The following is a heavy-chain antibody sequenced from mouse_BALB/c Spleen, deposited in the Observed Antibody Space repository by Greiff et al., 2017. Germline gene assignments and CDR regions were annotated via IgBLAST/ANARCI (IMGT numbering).Heavy chain of an antibody. CDR2: IYPGDGDT. CDR1: GYTFTSYW. V-gene: IGHV1-87*01. CDR3: AREGMDY. J-gene: IGHJ4*01. Sequence: VQLVESGAELARPGASVKLSCKASGYTFTSYWMQWVKQRPGQGLEWIGAIYPGDGDTRYTQKFKGKATLTADKSSSTAYMQLSSLASEDSAVYYCAREGMDYWGQGTSVTVSS.